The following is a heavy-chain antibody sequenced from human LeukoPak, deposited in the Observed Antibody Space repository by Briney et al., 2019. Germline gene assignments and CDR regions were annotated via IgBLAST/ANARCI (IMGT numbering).Heavy chain of an antibody. Sequence: GGSLRLSCAASGFTFSSYAMSWVRQAPGKGLEWVSSISGSGDYTYFADSIKGRFTISRDNSKSTLYLQMNSLRAEDTAVYYCSQDSGYVNFDYWGQGTQVTVSS. CDR1: GFTFSSYA. J-gene: IGHJ4*02. CDR3: SQDSGYVNFDY. V-gene: IGHV3-23*01. D-gene: IGHD5-12*01. CDR2: ISGSGDYT.